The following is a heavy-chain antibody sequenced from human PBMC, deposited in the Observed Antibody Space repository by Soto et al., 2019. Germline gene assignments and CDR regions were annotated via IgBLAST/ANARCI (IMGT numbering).Heavy chain of an antibody. CDR3: ARGYCSGGSCYYYFDY. D-gene: IGHD2-15*01. V-gene: IGHV1-2*04. CDR1: GYTFTGYY. J-gene: IGHJ4*02. CDR2: INPNGGGT. Sequence: ASVKVSCKASGYTFTGYYMHWVRQAPGQGLEWMGWINPNGGGTNYAQKFQGWVTMTRDTSISTAYMELSRLRSDDTAVYYCARGYCSGGSCYYYFDYWGQGTLVTGSS.